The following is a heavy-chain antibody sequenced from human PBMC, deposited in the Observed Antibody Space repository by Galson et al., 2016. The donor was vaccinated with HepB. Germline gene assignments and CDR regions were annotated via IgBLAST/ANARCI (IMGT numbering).Heavy chain of an antibody. Sequence: SLTLSCAASGFTFSGYAMHWVRQASGTGLEWVAVLSYDGSNKYYPDPVKGRFTSSSANSKNTLYLQMNSLSAEDTAVYYCARYGPNKLTWGGRYFYYGMDVWGQGTTVTVSS. CDR1: GFTFSGYA. CDR2: LSYDGSNK. J-gene: IGHJ6*02. CDR3: ARYGPNKLTWGGRYFYYGMDV. V-gene: IGHV3-30*04. D-gene: IGHD3-10*01.